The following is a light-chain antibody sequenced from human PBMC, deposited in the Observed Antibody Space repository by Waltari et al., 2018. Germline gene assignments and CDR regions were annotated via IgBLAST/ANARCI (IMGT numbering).Light chain of an antibody. J-gene: IGKJ3*01. Sequence: AIRMTQSPSSFSASTGDRVTITRRASQGISSYLAWYQQKPGKAPKLLIYAASTLQSGVPSRFSGSGSGTDFTLTISCLQSEDFATYYCQQYYSYPLITFGPGTKVDIK. CDR1: QGISSY. CDR2: AAS. V-gene: IGKV1-8*01. CDR3: QQYYSYPLIT.